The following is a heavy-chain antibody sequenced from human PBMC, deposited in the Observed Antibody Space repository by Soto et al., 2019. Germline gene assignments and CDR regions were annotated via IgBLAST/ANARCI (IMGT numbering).Heavy chain of an antibody. CDR2: IYYSGST. D-gene: IGHD2-15*01. CDR3: ARVPGFCSGGSCYLYYFDY. V-gene: IGHV4-59*01. J-gene: IGHJ4*02. CDR1: GGSISSYY. Sequence: PSETLSLTCTVSGGSISSYYWSWIRQPPGKGLEWIGYIYYSGSTNYNPSLKSRVTISVDTSKNQFSLKLSSVTAADTAVYYCARVPGFCSGGSCYLYYFDYWGQGTLVTVSS.